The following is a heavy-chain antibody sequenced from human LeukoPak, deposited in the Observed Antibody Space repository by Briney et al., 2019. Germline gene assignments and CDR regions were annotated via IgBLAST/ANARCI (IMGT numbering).Heavy chain of an antibody. CDR1: GGSISNYY. J-gene: IGHJ6*03. CDR3: ARADYSSTWSHDYYYMDV. Sequence: SETLSLTCTVSGGSISNYYWGWIRQAPGKGLEWIGSIYHSGSTYYNPSLKSRVTISVDTSKNQFSLKLSSVTAADTAVYYCARADYSSTWSHDYYYMDVWGKGTTVTVSS. V-gene: IGHV4-39*07. CDR2: IYHSGST. D-gene: IGHD6-13*01.